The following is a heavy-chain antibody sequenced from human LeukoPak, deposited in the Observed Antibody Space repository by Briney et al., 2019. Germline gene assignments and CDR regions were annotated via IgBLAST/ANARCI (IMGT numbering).Heavy chain of an antibody. CDR2: IYCRGSS. V-gene: IGHV4-59*11. CDR1: AASISSHY. CDR3: AKLELGRFDP. Sequence: PPQTLSLTWPVAAASISSHYWCWIRPSPGTGMEWIGDIYCRGSSTYNPSLKSRISISLDTSRNQLSLNLSTVTAADTAVYYCAKLELGRFDPWGQGILVTVSS. D-gene: IGHD3-16*01. J-gene: IGHJ5*02.